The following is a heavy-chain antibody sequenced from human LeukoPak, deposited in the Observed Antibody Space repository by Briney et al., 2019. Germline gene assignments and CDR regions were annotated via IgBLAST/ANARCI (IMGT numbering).Heavy chain of an antibody. J-gene: IGHJ4*02. V-gene: IGHV3-30*02. CDR3: AKPLFAAAGLAFFDL. D-gene: IGHD6-13*01. CDR1: GFSFNNFD. Sequence: PGGSLRLSCAASGFSFNNFDIHWIRQAPGQGLAWVAHIRYDGSNKYYADSVKGRFTISRDNSKSTVYLQMNSLRPEYTAVYYCAKPLFAAAGLAFFDLWVQGTLVAVSS. CDR2: IRYDGSNK.